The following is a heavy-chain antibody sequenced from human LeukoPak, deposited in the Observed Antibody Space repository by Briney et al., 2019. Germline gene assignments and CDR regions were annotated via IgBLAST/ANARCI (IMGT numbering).Heavy chain of an antibody. CDR3: ARDSPFDP. V-gene: IGHV4-34*01. J-gene: IGHJ5*02. D-gene: IGHD6-13*01. CDR2: INHSGST. CDR1: GGSFTGYN. Sequence: SETLSLTCAVYGGSFTGYNWNWIRQTPGKGLEWIGEINHSGSTNYNPSLKSRVTISVDTSKNQFSLKLSSVTAADTAVYYCARDSPFDPWGQGTLVTVSS.